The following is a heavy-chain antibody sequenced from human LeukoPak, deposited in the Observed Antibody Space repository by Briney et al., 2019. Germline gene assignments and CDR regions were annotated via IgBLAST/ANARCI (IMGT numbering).Heavy chain of an antibody. V-gene: IGHV4-59*03. CDR2: IYYRGDI. CDR3: ATNKDWAEAD. D-gene: IGHD3/OR15-3a*01. J-gene: IGHJ4*02. CDR1: DGSIRTYY. Sequence: PSETLSLTCSVSDGSIRTYYWSWIRQSPGQGLEWIGNIYYRGDINYNPSLKSRVIISIDTSKNQFSLKVTSLTAADTGVYYCATNKDWAEADWGQGTLVIVSS.